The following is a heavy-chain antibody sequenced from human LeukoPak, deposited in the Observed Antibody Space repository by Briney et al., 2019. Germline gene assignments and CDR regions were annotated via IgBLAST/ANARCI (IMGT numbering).Heavy chain of an antibody. Sequence: PSETLSLTCTVSGGSISSSSYYWGWIRQPPGKGLEWIGSIYYSGSTYYNPSLKSRVTISVDRSKNQFSLKLSSVTAADTAVYYCARDFPSGAMADLYYFDYWGQGTLVTVSS. CDR2: IYYSGST. CDR1: GGSISSSSYY. CDR3: ARDFPSGAMADLYYFDY. V-gene: IGHV4-39*07. D-gene: IGHD2-15*01. J-gene: IGHJ4*02.